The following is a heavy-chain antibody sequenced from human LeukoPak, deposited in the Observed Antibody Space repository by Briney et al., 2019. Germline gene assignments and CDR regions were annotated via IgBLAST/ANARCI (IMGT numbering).Heavy chain of an antibody. Sequence: NTSETLSLTCTVSGGSISSSSYYWSWIRQPAGKGLEWIGRIYTSGSTNYNPSLKSRVTMSVDTSKNQFSLKLSSVTAADTAVYYCASSYYDFWSGPTTPTVMDVWGKGTTVTVSS. V-gene: IGHV4-61*02. CDR2: IYTSGST. CDR3: ASSYYDFWSGPTTPTVMDV. D-gene: IGHD3-3*01. CDR1: GGSISSSSYY. J-gene: IGHJ6*04.